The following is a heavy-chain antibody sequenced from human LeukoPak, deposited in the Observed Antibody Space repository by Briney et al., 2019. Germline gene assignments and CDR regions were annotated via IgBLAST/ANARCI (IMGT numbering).Heavy chain of an antibody. V-gene: IGHV3-49*04. Sequence: PGGSLRLSCSVSVLSFGDYALSCVRQAPGKGLEWIGYIRGKAYGETTEYAASVKGRFTISRDDSKSIAYLQMNRLTTQETGVYYCAASSGLDYWGQGTLVTVSS. J-gene: IGHJ4*02. CDR1: VLSFGDYA. CDR2: IRGKAYGETT. D-gene: IGHD6-25*01. CDR3: AASSGLDY.